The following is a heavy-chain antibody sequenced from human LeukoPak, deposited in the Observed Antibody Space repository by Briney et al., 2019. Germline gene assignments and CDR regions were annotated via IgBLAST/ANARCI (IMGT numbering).Heavy chain of an antibody. V-gene: IGHV3-21*01. CDR3: ARGRNSGSFVGPFDY. CDR2: ISSSSSYI. CDR1: GFTFSSYS. Sequence: GGSLRLSCAASGFTFSSYSMNWVRQAPGKGLEWVSSISSSSSYIYYADSVKGRFTISRDNAKDSLYLQMNSLRAEDTAVYYCARGRNSGSFVGPFDYWGQGTLVTVSS. D-gene: IGHD1-26*01. J-gene: IGHJ4*02.